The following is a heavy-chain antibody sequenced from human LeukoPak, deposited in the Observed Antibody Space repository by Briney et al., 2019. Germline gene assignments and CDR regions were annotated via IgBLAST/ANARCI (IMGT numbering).Heavy chain of an antibody. Sequence: GGSLRLSCAASGFTFHNYAMSWVRQAPGKGREWVSAISGGGGTTYYADSVKGRFTISIDNSKNSLYLQMNSLRAEDTAVYYCAKAKEQWLVPSFDYWGQGTLVTVSS. D-gene: IGHD6-19*01. CDR1: GFTFHNYA. CDR2: ISGGGGTT. CDR3: AKAKEQWLVPSFDY. J-gene: IGHJ4*02. V-gene: IGHV3-23*01.